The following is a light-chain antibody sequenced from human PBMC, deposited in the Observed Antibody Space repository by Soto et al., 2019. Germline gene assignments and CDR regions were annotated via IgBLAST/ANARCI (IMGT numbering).Light chain of an antibody. J-gene: IGKJ4*01. CDR2: AAS. V-gene: IGKV3-15*01. Sequence: EIVMTQSPVTLSVSPGERATLSCRASQNVNSNLAWYQQKPGQAPRLLIYAASTRATGIPARFSGSGSGTEFTLTISSLQSEDFAVYYCQQYNDWPLTFGGGTKVEIK. CDR3: QQYNDWPLT. CDR1: QNVNSN.